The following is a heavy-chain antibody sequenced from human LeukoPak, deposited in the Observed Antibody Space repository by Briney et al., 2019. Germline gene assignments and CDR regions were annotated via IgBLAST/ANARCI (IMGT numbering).Heavy chain of an antibody. D-gene: IGHD6-19*01. CDR1: GGSFSGYY. CDR2: INHSGST. Sequence: SETLSLTCAVYGGSFSGYYWSWIRQPPGKGLEWIGEINHSGSTNYNPSLKSRVTISVDTSKNQFSLKLSSVTAADTAVYYCARGVISYSSGWLKDYWGQGTLVTVSS. V-gene: IGHV4-34*01. CDR3: ARGVISYSSGWLKDY. J-gene: IGHJ4*02.